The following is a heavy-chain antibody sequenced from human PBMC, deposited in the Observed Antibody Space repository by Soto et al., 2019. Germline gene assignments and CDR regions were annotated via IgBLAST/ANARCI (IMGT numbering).Heavy chain of an antibody. D-gene: IGHD3-16*01. CDR3: AHRGGATVGLYYFDY. CDR1: GFSLSTTGVG. CDR2: IYWHDDK. V-gene: IGHV2-5*01. Sequence: GSGPTLVNPTQTLTLTCAFSGFSLSTTGVGVSWIRQPPGKALEWLALIYWHDDKRYSPSLKSRLTITKDTSKNQVVLTMTNVDPVDTATYYCAHRGGATVGLYYFDYWGQGALVTVSS. J-gene: IGHJ4*01.